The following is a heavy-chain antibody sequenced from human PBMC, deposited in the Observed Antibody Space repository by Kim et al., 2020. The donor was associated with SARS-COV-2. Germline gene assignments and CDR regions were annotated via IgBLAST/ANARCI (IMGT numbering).Heavy chain of an antibody. CDR2: IRSKAYGGTT. D-gene: IGHD2-2*02. CDR3: TRDLIVVVPAAIWHYYYGMDV. CDR1: GFTFGDYA. J-gene: IGHJ6*02. Sequence: GGSLRLSCTASGFTFGDYAMSWFRQAPGKGLEWVGFIRSKAYGGTTEYAASVKCRFTISRYDSKIIAYLQMNSLKTEDTAVYYCTRDLIVVVPAAIWHYYYGMDVWGQGTTVTVSS. V-gene: IGHV3-49*03.